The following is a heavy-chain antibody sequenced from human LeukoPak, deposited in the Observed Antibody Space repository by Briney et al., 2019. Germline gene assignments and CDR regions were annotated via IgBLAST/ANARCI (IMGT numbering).Heavy chain of an antibody. CDR1: GVSISSSSYC. CDR3: AVPLVAVPGSFDY. D-gene: IGHD6-6*01. Sequence: SETLSLTCTVSGVSISSSSYCWGWIRQPPGKGLEWVVSIYYSGSTYDNPPLTRRVTISVPTSKPRTSLKLSSATAADTAVYYCAVPLVAVPGSFDYWGHGTLGTVS. J-gene: IGHJ4*01. V-gene: IGHV4-39*01. CDR2: IYYSGST.